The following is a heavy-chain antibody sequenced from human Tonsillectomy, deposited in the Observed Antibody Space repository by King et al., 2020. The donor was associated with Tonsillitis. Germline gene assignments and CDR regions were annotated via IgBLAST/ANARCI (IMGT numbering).Heavy chain of an antibody. J-gene: IGHJ4*02. D-gene: IGHD4-17*01. Sequence: VQLVESGGGLVQPGRSLRLSCTASGFTFGDYAMSWVRQTPRKGLEWVGFIRSKAYDGTTEYAASVKGRFTISRDDSKSIAYLQMNSLKTEDTAVYYCTRVGYGDYVGSFDYWGQGTLVTVSS. V-gene: IGHV3-49*04. CDR1: GFTFGDYA. CDR3: TRVGYGDYVGSFDY. CDR2: IRSKAYDGTT.